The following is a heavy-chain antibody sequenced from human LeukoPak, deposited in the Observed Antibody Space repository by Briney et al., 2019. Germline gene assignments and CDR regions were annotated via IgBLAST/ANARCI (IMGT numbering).Heavy chain of an antibody. V-gene: IGHV1-18*01. D-gene: IGHD6-13*01. CDR1: GYTFTSYG. J-gene: IGHJ3*02. Sequence: VASVKVSCKASGYTFTSYGISWVRQGPGQGLELIEGISAYNGNTNYAQKLEGRVIMTTDTSTSTAYLELRSLRSDDTAVYYCARGSRIAAAGDIWGQGTMVTVSS. CDR2: ISAYNGNT. CDR3: ARGSRIAAAGDI.